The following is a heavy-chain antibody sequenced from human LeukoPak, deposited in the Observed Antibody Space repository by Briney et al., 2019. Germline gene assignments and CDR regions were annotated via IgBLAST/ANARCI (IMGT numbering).Heavy chain of an antibody. CDR3: ARDFKGYADY. J-gene: IGHJ4*02. V-gene: IGHV3-48*03. CDR2: IDTTGTNI. Sequence: GGSLRLSCAASGFTFNNYEMNWVRQTPGKGLEWISHIDTTGTNIYYTDSVKGRFTISRDTAKNSLSLQMNSLRADDTAVYYCARDFKGYADYWGQGTLVTVSS. CDR1: GFTFNNYE. D-gene: IGHD2-2*01.